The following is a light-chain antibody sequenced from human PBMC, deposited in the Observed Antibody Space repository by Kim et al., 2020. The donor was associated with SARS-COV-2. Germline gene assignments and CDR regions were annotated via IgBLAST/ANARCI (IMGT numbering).Light chain of an antibody. J-gene: IGLJ2*01. CDR1: SLRSYY. CDR2: GKN. Sequence: SSELTQDPVVSVALGQTVRITCQGDSLRSYYATWYQQKPRQAPLLVIYGKNNRPSGIPDRFSGSSSGSTASLTITGAQAEDEADYYCNSRDNSDNHVVFG. V-gene: IGLV3-19*01. CDR3: NSRDNSDNHVV.